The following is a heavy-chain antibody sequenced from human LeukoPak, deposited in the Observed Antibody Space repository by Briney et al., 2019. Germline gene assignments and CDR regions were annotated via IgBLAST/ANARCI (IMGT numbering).Heavy chain of an antibody. CDR1: GLTFSSYG. J-gene: IGHJ4*02. CDR2: IWYDGSNK. CDR3: ARAVDTAMYDEYYFDY. D-gene: IGHD5-18*01. Sequence: PGGSLRLSCAASGLTFSSYGMHWVRQAPGKGLEWVAVIWYDGSNKYYADSVKGRFTISRDNSKNTLYLQMNSLRAEDTAVYYCARAVDTAMYDEYYFDYWGQGTLVTVSS. V-gene: IGHV3-33*01.